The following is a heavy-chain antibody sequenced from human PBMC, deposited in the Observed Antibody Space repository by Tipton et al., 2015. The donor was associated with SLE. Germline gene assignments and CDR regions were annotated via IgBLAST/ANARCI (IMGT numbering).Heavy chain of an antibody. Sequence: TLSLTCTVSGGSLRDYYWSWVRQPPGKGLEWIGQIDHSGNFKYNPSLRSRVTMSVDTSQDQLSLKLTSVTAADTAVYYCAREGYSAGWDGDFDFWGQGALVTVSS. D-gene: IGHD6-19*01. CDR1: GGSLRDYY. CDR3: AREGYSAGWDGDFDF. V-gene: IGHV4-34*01. CDR2: IDHSGNF. J-gene: IGHJ4*02.